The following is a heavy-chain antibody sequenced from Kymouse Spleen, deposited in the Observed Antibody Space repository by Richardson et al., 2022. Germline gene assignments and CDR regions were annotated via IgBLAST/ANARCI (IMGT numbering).Heavy chain of an antibody. Sequence: EVQLVESGGGLVQPGGSLRLSCAASGFTFSSYDMHWVRQATGKGLEWVSAIGTAGDTYYPGSVKGRFTISRENAKNSLYLQMNSLRAGDTAVYYCARATSHSLFDYWGQGTLVTVSS. V-gene: IGHV3-13*01. J-gene: IGHJ4*02. CDR3: ARATSHSLFDY. CDR2: IGTAGDT. D-gene: IGHD2-2*02. CDR1: GFTFSSYD.